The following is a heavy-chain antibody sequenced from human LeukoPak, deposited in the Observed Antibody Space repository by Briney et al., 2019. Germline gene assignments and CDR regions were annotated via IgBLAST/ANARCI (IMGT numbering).Heavy chain of an antibody. CDR2: IYYSGST. CDR3: ARVGSYYDFWSGYYTPEWFGP. V-gene: IGHV4-59*01. Sequence: PSETLSLTCTVSGGSISSYYWSWIRQPPGKGLEWIGYIYYSGSTNYNPSLKSRVTISVDTSKNQFSLKLSSVTAADTAVYYCARVGSYYDFWSGYYTPEWFGPWGQGTLVTVSS. CDR1: GGSISSYY. D-gene: IGHD3-3*01. J-gene: IGHJ5*02.